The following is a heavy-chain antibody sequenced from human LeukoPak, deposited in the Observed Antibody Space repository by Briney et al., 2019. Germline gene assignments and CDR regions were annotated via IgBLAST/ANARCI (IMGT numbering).Heavy chain of an antibody. D-gene: IGHD6-13*01. CDR2: ISGSGGST. CDR3: ARVIRAAPGKGYFDY. Sequence: GGSLRLSCAASGFTFSSNAMSWVRQAPGKGLEWASSISGSGGSTYHADSVKGRFTISRDSSKNTLYLQMNSLRAEDTAIYYCARVIRAAPGKGYFDYWGQGTLVTVSS. CDR1: GFTFSSNA. J-gene: IGHJ4*02. V-gene: IGHV3-23*01.